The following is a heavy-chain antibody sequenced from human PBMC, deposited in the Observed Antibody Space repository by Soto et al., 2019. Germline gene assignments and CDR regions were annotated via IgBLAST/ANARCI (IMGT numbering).Heavy chain of an antibody. CDR1: GGSISSGGYY. Sequence: PSETLSLTCTVSGGSISSGGYYWSWIRQHPGKGLEWIGYIYYSGSTYYNPSLKSRVTISVDTSKNQFSLKLSSVTAADTAVYYCARGVTRWLQLSWFDPWGQGTLVTVSS. D-gene: IGHD5-12*01. J-gene: IGHJ5*02. CDR2: IYYSGST. V-gene: IGHV4-31*03. CDR3: ARGVTRWLQLSWFDP.